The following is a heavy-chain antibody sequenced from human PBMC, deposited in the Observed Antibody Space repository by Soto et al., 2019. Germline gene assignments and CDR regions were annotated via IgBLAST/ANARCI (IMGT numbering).Heavy chain of an antibody. CDR3: ARRSSGWYFDY. D-gene: IGHD6-19*01. J-gene: IGHJ4*02. V-gene: IGHV4-34*01. Sequence: SETLSLTCAVYGGSFSGYYWSWIRQPPGKGLEWIGEINHSGSTNYNPSLKSRVTISVDTSKNQFSLKLSSVTAADTAVYYCARRSSGWYFDYWGQGTLVTVSS. CDR1: GGSFSGYY. CDR2: INHSGST.